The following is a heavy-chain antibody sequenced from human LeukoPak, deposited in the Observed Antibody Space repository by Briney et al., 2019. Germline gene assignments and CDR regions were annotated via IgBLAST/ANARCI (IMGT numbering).Heavy chain of an antibody. CDR1: GGSMSSYY. J-gene: IGHJ5*02. CDR3: ASGSSGRNWFDP. D-gene: IGHD3-22*01. V-gene: IGHV4-34*01. CDR2: INHSGST. Sequence: SETLSLTCTVSGGSMSSYYWSWIRQHPGKGLEWIGEINHSGSTNYNPSLKSRVTISVDTSKNQFSLKLSSVTAADTAVYYCASGSSGRNWFDPWGQGTLVTVSS.